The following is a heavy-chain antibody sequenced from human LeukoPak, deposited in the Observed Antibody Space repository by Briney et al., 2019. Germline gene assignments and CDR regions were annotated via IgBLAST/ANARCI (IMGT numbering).Heavy chain of an antibody. CDR1: GFTFSSYA. J-gene: IGHJ4*02. CDR3: ASYDILTGYWGY. CDR2: ISGSGGST. D-gene: IGHD3-9*01. V-gene: IGHV3-23*01. Sequence: GGSLRLSCAASGFTFSSYAMSWVRQAPGKGLEWVSAISGSGGSTYYADSVKGRFTISRDNAKNSLYLQMNSLRAEDTAVYYCASYDILTGYWGYWGQGTLVTVSS.